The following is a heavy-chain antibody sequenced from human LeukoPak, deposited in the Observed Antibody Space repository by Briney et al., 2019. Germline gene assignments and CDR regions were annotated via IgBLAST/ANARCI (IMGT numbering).Heavy chain of an antibody. CDR2: ISINGEST. V-gene: IGHV3-64*01. Sequence: PGGSLRLSCVASGFTLSLYPIHWVRQAPGKGLEYISGISINGESTYYTNSVRGRFTISRDNSKNTLYLQMGSLRFEDTAVYYCARDPMTRFVTDHFYYYMDVWGKGTTVTVSS. J-gene: IGHJ6*03. D-gene: IGHD3-3*01. CDR3: ARDPMTRFVTDHFYYYMDV. CDR1: GFTLSLYP.